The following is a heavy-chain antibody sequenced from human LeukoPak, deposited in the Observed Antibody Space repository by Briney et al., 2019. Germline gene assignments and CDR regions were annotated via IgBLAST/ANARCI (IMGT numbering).Heavy chain of an antibody. CDR2: MNPNSDNT. V-gene: IGHV1-8*03. CDR3: ARGATYYDFWSGYYPIDYYYYDMDV. Sequence: VASVKVSCKASGYTFTSYDINWVRQATGQGLEWMGWMNPNSDNTDYAQKFQGRVTITRNTSISTAYMELSSLRSEDTAVYYCARGATYYDFWSGYYPIDYYYYDMDVWGKGTTVTVSS. J-gene: IGHJ6*03. D-gene: IGHD3-3*01. CDR1: GYTFTSYD.